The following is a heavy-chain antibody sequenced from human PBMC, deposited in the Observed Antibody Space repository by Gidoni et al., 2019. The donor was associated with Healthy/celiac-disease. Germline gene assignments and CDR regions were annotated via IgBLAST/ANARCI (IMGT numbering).Heavy chain of an antibody. V-gene: IGHV3-23*01. CDR3: ARSTYYYDSSGSFDY. D-gene: IGHD3-22*01. Sequence: EVQLLESGGGLVQPGGSLRLSCAASGFTFSSYAMSWVRQAPGKGMGWVSAISGSGGSTYYADSVKGRFTISRDNSKNTLYLQMNSLRAEDTAVYYCARSTYYYDSSGSFDYWGQGTLVTVSS. CDR2: ISGSGGST. CDR1: GFTFSSYA. J-gene: IGHJ4*02.